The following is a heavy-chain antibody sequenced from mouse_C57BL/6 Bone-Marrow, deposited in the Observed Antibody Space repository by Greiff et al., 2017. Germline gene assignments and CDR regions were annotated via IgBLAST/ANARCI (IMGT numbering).Heavy chain of an antibody. CDR3: ARCYDGSPWYFDV. Sequence: QVQLQQPGAELVKPGASVKLSCKASGYTFTSYWMQWVKQRPGRGLEWIGEIDPSDSDTNYNQKFKGKATLTVDTSSSTAYMQLSSLTSEDSAVYYCARCYDGSPWYFDVWGTGTTVTVSS. CDR1: GYTFTSYW. V-gene: IGHV1-50*01. D-gene: IGHD1-1*01. J-gene: IGHJ1*03. CDR2: IDPSDSDT.